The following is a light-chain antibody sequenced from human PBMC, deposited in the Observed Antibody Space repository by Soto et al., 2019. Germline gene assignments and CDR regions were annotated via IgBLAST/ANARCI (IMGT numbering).Light chain of an antibody. CDR1: QSVSSY. J-gene: IGKJ5*01. CDR3: QQRSNRPIT. Sequence: EIALTQSPATLSLSPGERATLSCRTSQSVSSYLAWYQQKPGRAPRLLIYDASNRATGIPARFIGSGSGTDFTLTISSLEPEDFAVYYCQQRSNRPITFGQGTRLEIK. CDR2: DAS. V-gene: IGKV3-11*01.